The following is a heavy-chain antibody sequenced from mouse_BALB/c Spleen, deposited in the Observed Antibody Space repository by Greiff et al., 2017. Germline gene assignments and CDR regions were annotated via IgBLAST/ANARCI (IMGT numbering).Heavy chain of an antibody. V-gene: IGHV3-2*02. Sequence: EVQLQQSGPGLVKPSQSLSLTCTVTGYSITSDYAWNWIRQFPGNKLEWMGYISYSGSTSYNPSLKSRISITRDTSKNQFFLQLNSVTTEDTATYYCARKGIGYDGTGYYFDYWGQGTTLTVSS. CDR1: GYSITSDYA. D-gene: IGHD2-14*01. CDR3: ARKGIGYDGTGYYFDY. J-gene: IGHJ2*01. CDR2: ISYSGST.